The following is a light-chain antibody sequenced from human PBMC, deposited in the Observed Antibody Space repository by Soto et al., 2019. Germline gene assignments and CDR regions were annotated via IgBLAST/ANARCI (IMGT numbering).Light chain of an antibody. J-gene: IGLJ3*02. CDR1: SSNVSGYTY. CDR2: DVT. Sequence: QSALTQPRSVSGSPGQSVTISCTGTSSNVSGYTYVSWYQQHPGIAPQLIIYDVTKRPSGVPDRFSGSKSGNTASLTISGLQAEDEADYYCCSYAGSYSWVFGGGTKVTVL. V-gene: IGLV2-11*01. CDR3: CSYAGSYSWV.